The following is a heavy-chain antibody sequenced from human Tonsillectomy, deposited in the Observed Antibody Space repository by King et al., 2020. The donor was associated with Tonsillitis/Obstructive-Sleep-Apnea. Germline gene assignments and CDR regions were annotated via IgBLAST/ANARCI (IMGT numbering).Heavy chain of an antibody. CDR2: IWYDVSNK. D-gene: IGHD6-13*01. J-gene: IGHJ4*02. V-gene: IGHV3-33*01. CDR1: GFTFSSYG. Sequence: VQLVGSGGGVVQPGRSLRLSCAASGFTFSSYGMHWVRQAPGKRLERVAVIWYDVSNKYYADSVQGRFTISRDNSKNTLYLQMNSLRAEDTAVYYCARDEDTEYSSSWYYFYFWGQGTLVTVSS. CDR3: ARDEDTEYSSSWYYFYF.